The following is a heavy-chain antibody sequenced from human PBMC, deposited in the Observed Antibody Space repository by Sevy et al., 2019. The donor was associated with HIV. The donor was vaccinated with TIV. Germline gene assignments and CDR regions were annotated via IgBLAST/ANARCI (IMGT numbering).Heavy chain of an antibody. D-gene: IGHD4-17*01. CDR3: ARALPIHDYRVWYFDY. CDR1: GFTFSSYS. V-gene: IGHV3-21*01. J-gene: IGHJ4*02. Sequence: GGSLRLSCAASGFTFSSYSMNWVRQAPGKGLEWVSSISSSSSYIYYADSVKGRFTISRDNAKNSLYLQMNSLRAEDTAVYYCARALPIHDYRVWYFDYWGQGTLVTVSS. CDR2: ISSSSSYI.